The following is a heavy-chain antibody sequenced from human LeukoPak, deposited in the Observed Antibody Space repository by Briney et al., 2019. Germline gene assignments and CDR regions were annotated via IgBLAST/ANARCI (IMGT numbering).Heavy chain of an antibody. CDR2: IASSGLNT. CDR3: ARNIYLAS. CDR1: GFMFRGAA. D-gene: IGHD1/OR15-1a*01. J-gene: IGHJ5*02. Sequence: GGSLRLSCAAAGFMFRGAAMTWVRQAPGKGLEWVSLIASSGLNTYYADSVRGRFTISRDNSKNTLYLQMNSLRVEETAIYYCARNIYLASWGLGTLVTVSS. V-gene: IGHV3-23*01.